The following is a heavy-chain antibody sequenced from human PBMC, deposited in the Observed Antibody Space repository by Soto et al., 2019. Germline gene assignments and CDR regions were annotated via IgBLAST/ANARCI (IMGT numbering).Heavy chain of an antibody. CDR3: TLQLSGPY. J-gene: IGHJ4*02. D-gene: IGHD1-1*01. CDR2: IYHSGST. Sequence: SETLSLTCTVSGGSISSGGYSWSWIRQPPGKGLEWIGYIYHSGSTYYNPSLKSRVTISVDRSKNQFSLKLSSVTAADTALYYCTLQLSGPYWGQGTLVTVSS. CDR1: GGSISSGGYS. V-gene: IGHV4-30-2*01.